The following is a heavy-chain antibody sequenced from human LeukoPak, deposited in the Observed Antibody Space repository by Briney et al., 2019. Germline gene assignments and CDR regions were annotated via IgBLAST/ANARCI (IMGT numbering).Heavy chain of an antibody. Sequence: ASVKVSCKASGFTFTSYYMHWVRQAPGQGLEWMGIINPSGGSTSYAQKFQGRVTMTRDTSTSTVYMELSSLRSEDTAVYYCARATMIVVAPDYWGQGTLVTVSS. CDR1: GFTFTSYY. J-gene: IGHJ4*02. CDR2: INPSGGST. D-gene: IGHD3-22*01. CDR3: ARATMIVVAPDY. V-gene: IGHV1-46*03.